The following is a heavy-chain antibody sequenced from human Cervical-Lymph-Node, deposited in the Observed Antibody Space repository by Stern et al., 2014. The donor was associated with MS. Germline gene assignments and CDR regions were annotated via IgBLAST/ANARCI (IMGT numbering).Heavy chain of an antibody. D-gene: IGHD4-17*01. CDR1: GGTFRSYG. CDR2: TIPILGTT. CDR3: ARDFTTVTAFGMDV. V-gene: IGHV1-69*01. Sequence: QVQLVQSGAEVKKPGSSVKVSCKASGGTFRSYGITWVRQAPGQGLEWMGGTIPILGTTTYAQKFQGRVTITTDAFTRNYYMALGSLTSEDTAVYYCARDFTTVTAFGMDVWGQGTTVIVSS. J-gene: IGHJ6*02.